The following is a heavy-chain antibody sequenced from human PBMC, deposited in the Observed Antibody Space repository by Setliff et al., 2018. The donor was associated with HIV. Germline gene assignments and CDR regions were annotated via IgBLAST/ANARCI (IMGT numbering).Heavy chain of an antibody. CDR1: GGSFSDHY. J-gene: IGHJ5*02. CDR2: INHSGDN. CDR3: ASRVYYYDESRILWDWVFVP. D-gene: IGHD3-22*01. Sequence: SETLSLTCAVYGGSFSDHYWSWMRQPPGKGLEWIGEINHSGDNNYNPSLKSRVTMSLDTSKKQFSLELSSVTAADTAVYYCASRVYYYDESRILWDWVFVPWGQGTLVTVSS. V-gene: IGHV4-34*01.